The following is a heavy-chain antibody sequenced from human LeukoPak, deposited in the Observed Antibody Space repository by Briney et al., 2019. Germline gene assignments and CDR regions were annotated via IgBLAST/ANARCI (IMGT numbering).Heavy chain of an antibody. J-gene: IGHJ4*02. Sequence: ASVKVSCKASGYTFTSYGISWVRQAPGQGLEWMGWISAYNGNTNYAQKLQGRVTMTTDTSTSTAYMELRSLRSDDTAVYYCARQMRGPSLRLLRDGYNFLLGYWGQGTLVTVSS. D-gene: IGHD5-24*01. V-gene: IGHV1-18*01. CDR1: GYTFTSYG. CDR3: ARQMRGPSLRLLRDGYNFLLGY. CDR2: ISAYNGNT.